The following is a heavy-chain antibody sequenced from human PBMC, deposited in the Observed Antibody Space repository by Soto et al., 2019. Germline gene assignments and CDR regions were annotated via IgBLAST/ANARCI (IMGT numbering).Heavy chain of an antibody. CDR2: INPNSGGT. CDR3: ALPIAVADTFEY. D-gene: IGHD6-19*01. CDR1: GYTFSDYS. J-gene: IGHJ4*02. V-gene: IGHV1-2*02. Sequence: ASVKVSFKASGYTFSDYSLHWVRQVPGQGPEWMGWINPNSGGTKYAQQFRGRVTVTRDTSISTAYMEMSRLTSDDTAVYYCALPIAVADTFEYWGQGTLVTVS.